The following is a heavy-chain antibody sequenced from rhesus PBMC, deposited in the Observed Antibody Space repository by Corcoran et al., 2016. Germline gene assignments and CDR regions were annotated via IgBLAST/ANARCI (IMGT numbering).Heavy chain of an antibody. CDR1: GCSLSHSYR. D-gene: IGHD3-34*01. CDR2: IYGSSTST. V-gene: IGHV4S10*01. CDR3: ARGYWGSYFDY. Sequence: QVQLQASGPGVVKPSETLSLTCPVPGCSLSHSYRWRCIRPPPGKGLEWIGYIYGSSTSTNYNPSLKSRVTISKDTSKNQFSLKLSAVTAADTAVYYCARGYWGSYFDYWGQGVLVTVSS. J-gene: IGHJ4*01.